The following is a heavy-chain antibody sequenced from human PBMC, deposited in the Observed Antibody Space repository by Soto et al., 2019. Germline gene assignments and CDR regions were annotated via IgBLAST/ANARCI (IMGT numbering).Heavy chain of an antibody. V-gene: IGHV1-69*13. CDR1: GGTFSSYA. J-gene: IGHJ4*02. CDR2: IIPIFGTA. D-gene: IGHD2-21*02. CDR3: ARDSGVVVTATMGGYFDY. Sequence: SVKASCKASGGTFSSYARSCVRQSPGQGLEWMGGIIPIFGTANYAQKFQGRVTITADESTSTAYMELSSLRSEDTAVYYCARDSGVVVTATMGGYFDYWGQGTLVTVSS.